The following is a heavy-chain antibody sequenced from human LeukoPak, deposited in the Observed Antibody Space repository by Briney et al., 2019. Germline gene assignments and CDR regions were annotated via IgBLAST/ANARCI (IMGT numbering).Heavy chain of an antibody. J-gene: IGHJ3*02. CDR2: INTDGTVT. V-gene: IGHV3-74*01. D-gene: IGHD5-12*01. CDR3: ASPGRSGYHWAAFDI. CDR1: GFTFSKYW. Sequence: QPGGSLRLSCAASGFTFSKYWMLWVRQAPGKGLESVSRINTDGTVTTYADSVKGRFTVSRDNADNTMFLQMNSVRDEDTAVYYCASPGRSGYHWAAFDIWGQGTMVTVSS.